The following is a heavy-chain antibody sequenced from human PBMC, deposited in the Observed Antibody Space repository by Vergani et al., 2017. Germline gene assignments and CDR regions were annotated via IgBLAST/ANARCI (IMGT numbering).Heavy chain of an antibody. V-gene: IGHV3-48*01. CDR2: ISSSSSTI. J-gene: IGHJ5*02. CDR3: ARAKESSTSSRWFDP. D-gene: IGHD2-2*01. Sequence: EVQLLESGGGLVQPGGSLRLSCAASGFTFSSYSMNWVRQAPGKGLEWVSYISSSSSTIYYADSVKGRFTISRDNAKNSLYLQMNSLRAEDTAVYYCARAKESSTSSRWFDPWGQGTLVTVSS. CDR1: GFTFSSYS.